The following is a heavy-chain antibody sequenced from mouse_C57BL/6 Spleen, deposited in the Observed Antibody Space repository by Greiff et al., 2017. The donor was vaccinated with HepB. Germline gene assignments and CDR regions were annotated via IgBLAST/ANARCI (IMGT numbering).Heavy chain of an antibody. J-gene: IGHJ2*01. Sequence: VQLKESGPGLVKPGASVKISCKASGYSFTGYYMNWVKQSPEKSLEWIGEINPSTGGTTYNQKFKAKATLTVDKSSSTAYMQLKSLTSEDSAVYYCARGGYDYVDYWGQGTTLTVSS. CDR2: INPSTGGT. V-gene: IGHV1-42*01. D-gene: IGHD2-4*01. CDR3: ARGGYDYVDY. CDR1: GYSFTGYY.